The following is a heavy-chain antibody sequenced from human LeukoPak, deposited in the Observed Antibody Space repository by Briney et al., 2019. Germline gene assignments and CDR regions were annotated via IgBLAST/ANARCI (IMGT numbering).Heavy chain of an antibody. V-gene: IGHV1-18*04. CDR1: GYTFSGYY. CDR3: ARVPPGGSPDY. CDR2: ISAYNGDT. D-gene: IGHD1-26*01. Sequence: GASVKVSCKASGYTFSGYYIHWVRQAPGQGLEWMGWISAYNGDTNYAQKLQGRVTMTTDTSTSTAYMELRSLRSDDTAVYYCARVPPGGSPDYWGQGTLVTVSS. J-gene: IGHJ4*02.